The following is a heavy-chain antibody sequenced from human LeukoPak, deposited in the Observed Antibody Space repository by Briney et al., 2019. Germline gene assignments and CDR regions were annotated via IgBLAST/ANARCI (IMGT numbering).Heavy chain of an antibody. D-gene: IGHD3-3*01. CDR3: ARDGVITIFGVVNDDAFDI. V-gene: IGHV1-69*04. J-gene: IGHJ3*02. Sequence: ASVKVSCKASGGTFSSYAISRVRQAPGQGLEWVGRIIPILGIANYAQKFQGRVTITADKSTSTAYMELSSLRSEDTAVYYCARDGVITIFGVVNDDAFDIWGQGTMVTVSS. CDR2: IIPILGIA. CDR1: GGTFSSYA.